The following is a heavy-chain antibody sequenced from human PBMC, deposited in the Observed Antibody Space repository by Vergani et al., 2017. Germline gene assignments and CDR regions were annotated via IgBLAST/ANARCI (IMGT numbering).Heavy chain of an antibody. CDR1: GFTVSSNY. CDR2: IKSKTDGGTT. Sequence: EVQLVESGGGLVQPGGSLRLSCAASGFTVSSNYMSWVRQAPGKGLEWVGRIKSKTDGGTTDDAAPVKGRFTISRDDSKNTLYLQMNSLKTEDTAVYYCTTDSISYYYYGMDVWGQGTTVTVSS. J-gene: IGHJ6*02. CDR3: TTDSISYYYYGMDV. V-gene: IGHV3-15*01.